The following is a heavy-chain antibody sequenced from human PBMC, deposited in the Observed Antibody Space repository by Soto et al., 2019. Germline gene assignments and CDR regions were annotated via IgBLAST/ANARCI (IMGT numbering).Heavy chain of an antibody. J-gene: IGHJ3*02. Sequence: QVQLVQSGAEVKKPGSSVKVSCKASGGSFSTYGISWVRQAPGQGLEWMGGFLPVFTTAKYAQKFQGRVSITEDESTYTAYMELSSLRSEDTSVYFRARDGVDVSRTTVRHGALDIRGQGTVVTVSS. CDR3: ARDGVDVSRTTVRHGALDI. CDR2: FLPVFTTA. D-gene: IGHD4-17*01. V-gene: IGHV1-69*01. CDR1: GGSFSTYG.